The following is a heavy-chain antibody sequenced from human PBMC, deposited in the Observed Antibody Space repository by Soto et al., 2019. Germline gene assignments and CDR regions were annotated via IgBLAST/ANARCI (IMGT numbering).Heavy chain of an antibody. CDR2: ITTDKGKT. CDR3: ATSSPAFDY. V-gene: IGHV1-18*01. CDR1: GGTFSSYT. J-gene: IGHJ4*02. Sequence: ASVKVSCKASGGTFSSYTISWVRQAPGQGLEWMGWITTDKGKTTYAQKFQGRVTMTTDTSTSTAYMELRSLRSDDTAMYYCATSSPAFDYWGQGTLVTVSS.